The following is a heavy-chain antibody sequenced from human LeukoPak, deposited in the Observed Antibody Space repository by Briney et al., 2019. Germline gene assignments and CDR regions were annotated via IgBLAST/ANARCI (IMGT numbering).Heavy chain of an antibody. J-gene: IGHJ4*02. Sequence: PGGSLRLSCAASGFRFSDYSMNWVRQAPGKGLEWISYIGISSGNTNYADSVKGPFTISGDKAKNSLYLQMNSLRVGDTAVYYCARDYKYAFDNWGQGTLVTVSS. CDR2: IGISSGNT. D-gene: IGHD5-24*01. CDR1: GFRFSDYS. CDR3: ARDYKYAFDN. V-gene: IGHV3-48*01.